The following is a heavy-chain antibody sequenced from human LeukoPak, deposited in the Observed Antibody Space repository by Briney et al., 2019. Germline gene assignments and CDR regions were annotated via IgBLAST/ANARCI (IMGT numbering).Heavy chain of an antibody. CDR2: ITGSGGHT. CDR1: AFTFSNYA. D-gene: IGHD4-23*01. V-gene: IGHV3-23*01. Sequence: HTGGSLRLSCAASAFTFSNYAMSWVRQAPGKGLEWVSAITGSGGHTYYADSVKGRFTISRDNSKNTLYLQMNSLRAEDTAVYYCARVMTTVVRVSDYWGQGTLVTVSS. CDR3: ARVMTTVVRVSDY. J-gene: IGHJ4*02.